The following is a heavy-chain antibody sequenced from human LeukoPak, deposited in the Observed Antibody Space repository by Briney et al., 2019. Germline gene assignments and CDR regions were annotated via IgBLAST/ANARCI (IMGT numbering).Heavy chain of an antibody. V-gene: IGHV1-69*13. J-gene: IGHJ4*02. CDR2: IIPIFGTT. CDR3: ARDLGSRDGYNPPNLFDN. D-gene: IGHD5-24*01. Sequence: SVKVSCKASGGTFRSYAISWVRQAPGQGLEWMGGIIPIFGTTNYAQKFQGRVTITADESSSTAYMELSSLRSEDTAVYYCARDLGSRDGYNPPNLFDNWGQGTLVTVSS. CDR1: GGTFRSYA.